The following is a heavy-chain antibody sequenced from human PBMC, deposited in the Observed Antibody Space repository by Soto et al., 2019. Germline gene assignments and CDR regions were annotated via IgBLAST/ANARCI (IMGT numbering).Heavy chain of an antibody. V-gene: IGHV5-51*01. D-gene: IGHD4-17*01. J-gene: IGHJ6*03. CDR2: IYPGDSDT. Sequence: PGESLKISCKGSGYSFTSYWIGWVRQMPWKGLEWMGIIYPGDSDTRYSPSFQGQVTISADKSISTAYLQWSSLKASDTAMYYCARSRATVTTARYYYYMDIWGKGTTVTVSS. CDR1: GYSFTSYW. CDR3: ARSRATVTTARYYYYMDI.